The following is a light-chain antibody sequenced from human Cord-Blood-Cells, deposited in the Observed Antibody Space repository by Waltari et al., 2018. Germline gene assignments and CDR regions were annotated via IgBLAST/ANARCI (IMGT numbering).Light chain of an antibody. V-gene: IGKV1D-13*01. CDR3: QQFNNYPLYT. Sequence: AIQLTQSPSSLSASVGDRVTITCRSSQGSSSALAWYQQKPVKAPKLLIYDASSLESGVPSRFSGSGSGTDFTLTISSLQPEDFATYYCQQFNNYPLYTFGQGTKLEIK. J-gene: IGKJ2*01. CDR1: QGSSSA. CDR2: DAS.